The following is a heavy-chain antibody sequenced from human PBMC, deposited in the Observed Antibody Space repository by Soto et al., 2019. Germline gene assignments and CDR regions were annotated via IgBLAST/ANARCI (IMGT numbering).Heavy chain of an antibody. CDR1: GDFLSSYY. CDR3: ATMGTPATGLYFFDY. J-gene: IGHJ4*02. Sequence: SETLSLTCTVSGDFLSSYYWGWIRQPPGKGLEWIGSMHYTGTTYYNPSLKSRVTVFVDTSKSQFSLNLSFVTAADTAVYYCATMGTPATGLYFFDYWGQGSLVTVSS. V-gene: IGHV4-39*01. D-gene: IGHD2-15*01. CDR2: MHYTGTT.